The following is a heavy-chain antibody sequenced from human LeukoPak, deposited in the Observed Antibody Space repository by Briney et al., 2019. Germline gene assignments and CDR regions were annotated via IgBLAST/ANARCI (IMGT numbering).Heavy chain of an antibody. CDR1: GGSISSYY. CDR3: ARVSNNCSSTSCYAADFDY. J-gene: IGHJ4*02. D-gene: IGHD2-2*01. CDR2: IYYSGST. Sequence: SETLSPTCTVSGGSISSYYWSWIRQPPGKGLEWIGYIYYSGSTNYNPSLKSRVTISVDTSKNQFSLKLSSVTAADTAVYYCARVSNNCSSTSCYAADFDYWGQGTLVTVSS. V-gene: IGHV4-59*12.